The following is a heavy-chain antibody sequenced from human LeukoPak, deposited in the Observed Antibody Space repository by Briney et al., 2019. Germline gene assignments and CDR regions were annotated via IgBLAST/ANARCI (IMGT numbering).Heavy chain of an antibody. D-gene: IGHD3-16*01. CDR1: GFIFSSYT. CDR2: ISSTGSTL. J-gene: IGHJ6*03. CDR3: ARGNFEYDYVWGSYYYYMDV. Sequence: GGSLRLSCAASGFIFSSYTMNWVRQAPGKGLEWVSFISSTGSTLYYADSVKGRFTISRDDAKNSLYLQMHSLRVEDTAVYYCARGNFEYDYVWGSYYYYMDVWGKGTTVTVSS. V-gene: IGHV3-48*04.